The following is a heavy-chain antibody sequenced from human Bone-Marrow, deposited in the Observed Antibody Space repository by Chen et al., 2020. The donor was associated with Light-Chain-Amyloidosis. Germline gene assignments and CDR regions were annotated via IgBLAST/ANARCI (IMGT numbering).Heavy chain of an antibody. CDR1: GFSIKDYW. CDR2: IKQDESEK. CDR3: ARDRVTASGYYDS. D-gene: IGHD3-16*01. Sequence: EVQLVESGGGLVQPGGSLPLSCVVSGFSIKDYWMTWVCQAPGRGLEWVANIKQDESEKYYVDSVKGRFTISRDNTKNSVYLQMNCLRAEDTALYYCARDRVTASGYYDSWGRGALVTVS. V-gene: IGHV3-7*01. J-gene: IGHJ5*02.